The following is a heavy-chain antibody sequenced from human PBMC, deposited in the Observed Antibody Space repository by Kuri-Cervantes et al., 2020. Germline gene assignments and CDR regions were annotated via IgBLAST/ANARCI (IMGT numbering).Heavy chain of an antibody. CDR2: ISSSSSTI. D-gene: IGHD3-9*01. J-gene: IGHJ6*02. V-gene: IGHV3-48*02. CDR1: GFTFSSYS. CDR3: ARRGGFDWLLNYYYYGMDV. Sequence: GGSLRLSCAASGFTFSSYSMNWVRQAPGKGLEWVSYISSSSSTIYYADSVKGRFTISRDNAKNSLYLQMNSLRDEDTAVYYCARRGGFDWLLNYYYYGMDVWGQGTTGTDSS.